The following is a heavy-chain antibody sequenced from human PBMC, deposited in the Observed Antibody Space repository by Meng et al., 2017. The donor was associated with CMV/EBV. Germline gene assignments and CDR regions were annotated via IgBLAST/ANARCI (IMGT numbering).Heavy chain of an antibody. Sequence: GGSLRLSCAASGFTFSSYGMHWVRQAPGKGLEWVSLIYSGGSTYYADSVKGRFTISRDNSKNTLFLQMNSLRAEDTAVYYCARWDIVTTFRKDYYYYGMDVWGQGTTVTVSS. J-gene: IGHJ6*02. CDR2: IYSGGST. CDR1: GFTFSSYG. D-gene: IGHD5-12*01. CDR3: ARWDIVTTFRKDYYYYGMDV. V-gene: IGHV3-53*01.